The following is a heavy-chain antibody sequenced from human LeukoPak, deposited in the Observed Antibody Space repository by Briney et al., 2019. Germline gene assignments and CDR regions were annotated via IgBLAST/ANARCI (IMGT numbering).Heavy chain of an antibody. Sequence: SETLSLTCSVSGGSIASSSYYWGWIRQPPGKGLEWIGSVFRTGTTYYSASLKSRVLISVDTSKNDFALKLASVTAADTAMYFCARRVGFYGSGSLNYFDPWGQGTLVTVSS. CDR2: VFRTGTT. D-gene: IGHD3-10*01. V-gene: IGHV4-39*02. CDR1: GGSIASSSYY. J-gene: IGHJ5*02. CDR3: ARRVGFYGSGSLNYFDP.